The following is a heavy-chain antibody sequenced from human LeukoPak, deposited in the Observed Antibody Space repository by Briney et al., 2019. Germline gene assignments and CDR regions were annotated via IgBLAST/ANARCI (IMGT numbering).Heavy chain of an antibody. CDR3: AKDLLSSLVRGVTMEGHDY. D-gene: IGHD3-10*01. Sequence: GGSLRLSCAASGFTFNNYAMSWVRQAPGKGLEWVSAISYSGGSTYYADSVKGRFTISRDNSKNTLYLQMNSLRAEDTAVYYCAKDLLSSLVRGVTMEGHDYWGQGTLVTVSS. J-gene: IGHJ4*02. CDR1: GFTFNNYA. V-gene: IGHV3-23*01. CDR2: ISYSGGST.